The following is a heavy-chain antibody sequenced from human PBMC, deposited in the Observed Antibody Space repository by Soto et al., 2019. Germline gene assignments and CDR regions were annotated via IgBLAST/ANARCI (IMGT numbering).Heavy chain of an antibody. J-gene: IGHJ6*02. CDR3: ARGGNLAGGGTGGGDYYYGMDV. V-gene: IGHV3-30*14. D-gene: IGHD6-19*01. CDR2: ISYDGSNK. Sequence: QVQLVESGGGVVQPGRSLRLSCAASGFTFSSYAMHWVRQAPGKGLEWVAVISYDGSNKYYADSVKGRFTISRDNSKNKRYFQMHSLGAEDPAEYYWARGGNLAGGGTGGGDYYYGMDVWGQGTTVTVSS. CDR1: GFTFSSYA.